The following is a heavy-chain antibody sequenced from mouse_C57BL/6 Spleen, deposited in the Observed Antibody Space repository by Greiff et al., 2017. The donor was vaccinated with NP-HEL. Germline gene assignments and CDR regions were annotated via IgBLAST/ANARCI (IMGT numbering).Heavy chain of an antibody. CDR3: AAPDYYGSSYCAY. D-gene: IGHD1-1*01. CDR1: GYTFTSYW. CDR2: INPSNGGT. V-gene: IGHV1-53*01. Sequence: QVHVKQPGTELVKPGASVKLSCKASGYTFTSYWMHWVKQRPGQGLEWIGNINPSNGGTNYNEKFKSKATLTVDKSSSTAYMQLSSLTSEDSAVYYCAAPDYYGSSYCAYWGQGTLVTVSA. J-gene: IGHJ3*01.